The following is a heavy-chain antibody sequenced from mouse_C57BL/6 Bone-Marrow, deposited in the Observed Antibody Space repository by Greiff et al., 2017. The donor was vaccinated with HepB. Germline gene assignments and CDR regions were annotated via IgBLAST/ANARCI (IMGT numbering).Heavy chain of an antibody. D-gene: IGHD3-2*02. CDR3: AETAQALDY. Sequence: QVQLQQSGAELVRPGASVKLSCKASGYTFTSYGISWVKQRTGQGLEWIGVIYPRSGNTYYTEKFKGKATLTADKSSSTAYMELRSLTSEDSAVYFCAETAQALDYWGQGTTLTVSS. CDR1: GYTFTSYG. V-gene: IGHV1-81*01. CDR2: IYPRSGNT. J-gene: IGHJ2*01.